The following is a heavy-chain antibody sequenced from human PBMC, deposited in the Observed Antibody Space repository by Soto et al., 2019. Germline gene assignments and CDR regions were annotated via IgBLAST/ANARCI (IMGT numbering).Heavy chain of an antibody. CDR2: IRSKAFGGTT. CDR3: TRDPDTTTVFGVENYGLDV. J-gene: IGHJ6*02. D-gene: IGHD3-3*01. V-gene: IGHV3-49*04. Sequence: PGGSLRLSCTGSGFTFGDYAMHWVRQAPGKGLEWVGCIRSKAFGGTTQYAASVKGRLTISRDDSKTIAYLQINSLKTEDTAVYYCTRDPDTTTVFGVENYGLDVWGQGTTVTVS. CDR1: GFTFGDYA.